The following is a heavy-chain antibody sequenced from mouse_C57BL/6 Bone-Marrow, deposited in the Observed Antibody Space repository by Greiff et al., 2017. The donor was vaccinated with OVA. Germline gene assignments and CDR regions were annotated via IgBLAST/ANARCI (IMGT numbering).Heavy chain of an antibody. CDR2: ISSGSSTI. CDR1: GFTFSDYG. D-gene: IGHD1-1*01. Sequence: EVQVVESGGGLVKPGGSLKLSCAASGFTFSDYGMHWVRQAPEKGLEWVAYISSGSSTIYYADTVQGRFTISRDNAKNTLFLQMTSLRSEYTAIYYCARPVGYAMDYWGQGTSVTVSS. J-gene: IGHJ4*01. CDR3: ARPVGYAMDY. V-gene: IGHV5-17*01.